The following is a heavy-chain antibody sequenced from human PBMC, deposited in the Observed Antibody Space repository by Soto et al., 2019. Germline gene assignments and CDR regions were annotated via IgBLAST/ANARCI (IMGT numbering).Heavy chain of an antibody. CDR2: IYHTGTT. V-gene: IGHV4-30-2*05. CDR1: GGSITSSGYS. D-gene: IGHD6-13*01. CDR3: ARVQLASRDAFDI. J-gene: IGHJ3*02. Sequence: PSETLSLTCAVSGGSITSSGYSWTWIRQPPGKGLEWIGYIYHTGTTYYNPSLKSRVIISVDTSKDRFSLKLSSVTAADTAVYYCARVQLASRDAFDIWGQGTMVT.